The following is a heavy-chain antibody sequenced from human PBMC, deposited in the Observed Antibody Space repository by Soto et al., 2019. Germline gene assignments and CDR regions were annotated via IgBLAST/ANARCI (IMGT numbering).Heavy chain of an antibody. CDR2: IYTSGST. D-gene: IGHD3-10*01. CDR3: ARLGVRGVIITFFDY. V-gene: IGHV4-4*07. CDR1: GGSISSYY. Sequence: SETLSLTCTVSGGSISSYYWSWIRQPAGKGLEWIGRIYTSGSTNYNPSLKSRVTVSVDTSKNQFSLKLSSVTAADTAVFYCARLGVRGVIITFFDYWGQGTLVTVSS. J-gene: IGHJ4*02.